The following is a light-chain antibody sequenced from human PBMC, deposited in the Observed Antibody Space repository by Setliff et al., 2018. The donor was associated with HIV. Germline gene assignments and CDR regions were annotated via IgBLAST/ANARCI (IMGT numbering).Light chain of an antibody. J-gene: IGLJ1*01. CDR2: EVT. CDR3: CSYARSSTYV. CDR1: SSDVGSYNL. Sequence: SALTQPASVSRSHGQSITLSCTGTSSDVGSYNLVSWYQHHPGKAPKLLIYEVTKRPSGVSNRFSGSKSGNTASLTISGLHHDDEADYYYCSYARSSTYVFGPGTKVTVL. V-gene: IGLV2-23*02.